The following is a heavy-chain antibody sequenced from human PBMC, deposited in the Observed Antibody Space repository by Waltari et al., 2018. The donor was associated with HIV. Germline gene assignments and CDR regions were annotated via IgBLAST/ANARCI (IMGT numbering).Heavy chain of an antibody. CDR3: ARDGSGAFDI. J-gene: IGHJ3*02. CDR2: ISPDGSKT. CDR1: GLTFSRHW. D-gene: IGHD3-10*01. Sequence: EVQLVESGGGLVQPGGSLRLSCAASGLTFSRHWMQWVRQAPGKGLAWVSFISPDGSKTKSADSVRGRFTISRDDAKNTLFLQMNSLRAEDTAVYYCARDGSGAFDIWGQGTMVTVSS. V-gene: IGHV3-74*03.